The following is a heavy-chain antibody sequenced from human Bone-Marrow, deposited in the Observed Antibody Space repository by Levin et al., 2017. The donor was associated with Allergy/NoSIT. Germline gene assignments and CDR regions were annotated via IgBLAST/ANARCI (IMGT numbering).Heavy chain of an antibody. J-gene: IGHJ5*02. Sequence: PGGSLRLSCAASGFTVGNNQMSWVRQAPGKGLEWVSIIYSGGSANYPDSVKGRFTISRDNSRNMVYLQMNSLRAEDTAVYYCTGGPYCSGGACVAWGQGTLVTVSS. CDR3: TGGPYCSGGACVA. CDR2: IYSGGSA. D-gene: IGHD2-15*01. V-gene: IGHV3-53*01. CDR1: GFTVGNNQ.